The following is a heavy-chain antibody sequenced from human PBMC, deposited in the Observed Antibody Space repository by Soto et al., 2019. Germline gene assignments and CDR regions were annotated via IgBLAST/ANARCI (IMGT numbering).Heavy chain of an antibody. J-gene: IGHJ4*02. Sequence: ETLSLTCAVYGGSFSGYYWSWIRQPPGKGLEWIGEINHSGSTNYNPSLKSRVTISVDTSKNQFSLKLSSVTAADTAVYYCARRHYYDSSGYYSYWGRGTLVTVSS. CDR2: INHSGST. V-gene: IGHV4-34*01. CDR3: ARRHYYDSSGYYSY. D-gene: IGHD3-22*01. CDR1: GGSFSGYY.